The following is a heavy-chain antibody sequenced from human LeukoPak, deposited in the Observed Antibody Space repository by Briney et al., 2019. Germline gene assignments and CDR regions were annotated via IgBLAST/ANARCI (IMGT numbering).Heavy chain of an antibody. D-gene: IGHD6-13*01. V-gene: IGHV1-8*01. J-gene: IGHJ5*02. CDR1: GYTFTSYD. Sequence: ASVKVSCKASGYTFTSYDINWVRQATGQGLEWMGWMNPNSGNTGYAQKFQGRVTMTRDTSISTAYMELSRLRSDDTAVYYCARFAPSGSWYVGRGRWFDPWGQGTLVTVSS. CDR3: ARFAPSGSWYVGRGRWFDP. CDR2: MNPNSGNT.